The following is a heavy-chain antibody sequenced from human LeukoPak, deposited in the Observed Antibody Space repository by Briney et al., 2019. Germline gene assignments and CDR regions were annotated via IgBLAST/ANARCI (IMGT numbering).Heavy chain of an antibody. D-gene: IGHD2-2*01. Sequence: GGSLRLSCAASGFTFSSYAMSWVRQAPGKGLEWVPAISGSGGSTYYADSVKGRFTISRDNSKNTLYLQMNSLRAEDTAVYYCAKDPRGSSTSRNWFDPWGQGTLVTVSS. CDR3: AKDPRGSSTSRNWFDP. CDR1: GFTFSSYA. V-gene: IGHV3-23*01. CDR2: ISGSGGST. J-gene: IGHJ5*02.